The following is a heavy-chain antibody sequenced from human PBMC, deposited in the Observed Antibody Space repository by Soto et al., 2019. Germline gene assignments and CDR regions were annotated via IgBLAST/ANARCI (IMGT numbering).Heavy chain of an antibody. V-gene: IGHV3-30*18. CDR1: GFTFSSYG. D-gene: IGHD3-10*01. CDR3: AKEDASGDFDH. CDR2: ISYDGSNK. J-gene: IGHJ4*02. Sequence: QVQLVESGGGVVQPGRSLRLSCAASGFTFSSYGLHWVRQAPGKGLEWVAVISYDGSNKYYADSVKGRFTISRDNSKNTLYLQMNSLRAEDTAVYYCAKEDASGDFDHWGQGTLVTVSS.